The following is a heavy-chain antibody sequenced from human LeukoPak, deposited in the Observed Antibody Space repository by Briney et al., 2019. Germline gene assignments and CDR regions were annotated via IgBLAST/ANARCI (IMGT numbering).Heavy chain of an antibody. CDR2: IYTSGST. CDR1: GGSISSYY. D-gene: IGHD3-3*01. Sequence: SETLSLTCTVSGGSISSYYWSWIRQPAGKGLEWIGRIYTSGSTNYNPSLKSRVTISVDTSKNQFSLKLSSVTAADTAVYYCAREGHGYYDFWSGYYAYYFDYWGQGTLVTVSS. J-gene: IGHJ4*02. CDR3: AREGHGYYDFWSGYYAYYFDY. V-gene: IGHV4-4*07.